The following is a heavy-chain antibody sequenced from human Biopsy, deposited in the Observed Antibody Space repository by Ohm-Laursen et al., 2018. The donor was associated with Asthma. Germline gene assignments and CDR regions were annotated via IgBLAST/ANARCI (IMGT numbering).Heavy chain of an antibody. V-gene: IGHV3-30*03. D-gene: IGHD4-23*01. CDR3: ARALIIYAGKGSHRNFYGLDV. J-gene: IGHJ6*02. CDR2: ISYDGSTK. Sequence: SLRLSCSASGFTLTTYAIHWVRQAPGKGLEWVAVISYDGSTKYSADSVKGRFIVSRDISKNILSLQMNSLRPEDTAVYYCARALIIYAGKGSHRNFYGLDVWGQGTTVTVSS. CDR1: GFTLTTYA.